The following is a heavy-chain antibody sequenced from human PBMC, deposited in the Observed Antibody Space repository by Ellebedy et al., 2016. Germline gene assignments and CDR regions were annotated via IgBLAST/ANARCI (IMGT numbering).Heavy chain of an antibody. CDR3: ARDRGGYVGAVDV. CDR2: ITPTGGT. D-gene: IGHD5-12*01. J-gene: IGHJ6*02. Sequence: SETLSLTCTVSGGSVSSDNYQWFWIRQPPGKGLEWIGQITPTGGTNYRPSLKSRVTMSVDTSKNQFSLKLTSVTAADTAVYYCARDRGGYVGAVDVWGQGTTVTVSS. V-gene: IGHV4-61*01. CDR1: GGSVSSDNYQ.